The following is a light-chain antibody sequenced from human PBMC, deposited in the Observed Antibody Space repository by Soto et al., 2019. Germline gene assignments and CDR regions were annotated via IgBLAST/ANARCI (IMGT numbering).Light chain of an antibody. CDR1: QSVSSY. Sequence: EIVLTQSPATLSLSPGERATLSCRASQSVSSYLAWYQQKPGQAPRLLIYDASNRATGIPARFSGSGSGTDCTLTISSLEPEDFAVYYCQQRSNWPYTFGQGTKLEI. J-gene: IGKJ2*01. CDR2: DAS. V-gene: IGKV3-11*01. CDR3: QQRSNWPYT.